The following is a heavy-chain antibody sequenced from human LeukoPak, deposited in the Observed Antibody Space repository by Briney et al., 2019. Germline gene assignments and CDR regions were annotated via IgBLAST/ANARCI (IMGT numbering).Heavy chain of an antibody. D-gene: IGHD3-9*01. CDR3: AKAEGYDILTGLDY. J-gene: IGHJ4*02. Sequence: GGSLRLSCAASGFTFRSYEMNWVRQAPGKGLEWVSYISSSGSTIYYADSVKGRFTISRDNSKNTLYLQMNSLRTEDTAVYYCAKAEGYDILTGLDYWGQGTLVTVSS. CDR1: GFTFRSYE. CDR2: ISSSGSTI. V-gene: IGHV3-48*03.